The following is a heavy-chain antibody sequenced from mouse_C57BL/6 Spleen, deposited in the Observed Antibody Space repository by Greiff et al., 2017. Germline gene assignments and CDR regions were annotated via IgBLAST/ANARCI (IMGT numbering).Heavy chain of an antibody. CDR2: IYPRDGST. CDR1: GYTFTDHT. J-gene: IGHJ1*03. Sequence: QVQLQQSDAELVKPGASVKISCKVSGYTFTDHTLHWMKQRPEQGLEWIGSIYPRDGSTKYNEQFKGKATLTADTSSSTAYMQLNSLTSEDSAVYFCARRPTVGAHWYIDVWGTGTTVTVSS. V-gene: IGHV1-78*01. CDR3: ARRPTVGAHWYIDV. D-gene: IGHD1-1*01.